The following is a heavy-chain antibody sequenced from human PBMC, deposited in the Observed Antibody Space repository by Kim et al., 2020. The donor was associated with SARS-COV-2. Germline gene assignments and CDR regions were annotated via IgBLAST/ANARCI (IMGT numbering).Heavy chain of an antibody. D-gene: IGHD3-9*01. CDR3: ARGYFDWFPSSNDY. CDR2: ISSSSSTI. CDR1: GFTFSSYS. Sequence: GGSLRLSCAASGFTFSSYSMNWVRQAPGKGLEWVSYISSSSSTIYYADSVKGRFTISRDNAKNSLYLQMNSLRDEDTAVYYCARGYFDWFPSSNDYWGQGTLVTVSS. V-gene: IGHV3-48*02. J-gene: IGHJ4*02.